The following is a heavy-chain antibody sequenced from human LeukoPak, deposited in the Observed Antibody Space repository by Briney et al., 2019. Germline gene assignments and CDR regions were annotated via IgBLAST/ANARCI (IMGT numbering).Heavy chain of an antibody. CDR2: INHSEIT. V-gene: IGHV4-34*01. CDR3: ARAVTYHDVLTGYYRDYFDY. Sequence: SETLSLTCAVYGGSFSGYYWSWIRQPPGKGLEWIGEINHSEITNYNPSLKSRVTIPVDTSKNQFSLKLSSVTAADTAVYYCARAVTYHDVLTGYYRDYFDYWGQGILVTVSS. D-gene: IGHD3-9*01. CDR1: GGSFSGYY. J-gene: IGHJ4*02.